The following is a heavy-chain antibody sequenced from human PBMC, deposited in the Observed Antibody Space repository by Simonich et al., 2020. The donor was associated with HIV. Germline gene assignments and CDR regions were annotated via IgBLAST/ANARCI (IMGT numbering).Heavy chain of an antibody. J-gene: IGHJ5*02. CDR1: GYTLTDLS. Sequence: QVQLVQSGAEVKKPGASVKVSCKVSGYTLTDLSLHWVRQAPGKGLELRKNFVPEDGETIYTQEFNGRDTMTEDTSTDKAYMERSSLRYEDKAVYYCARGGGEQQLVSWFDPWGQGTLVTVSS. CDR2: FVPEDGET. V-gene: IGHV1-24*01. D-gene: IGHD6-13*01. CDR3: ARGGGEQQLVSWFDP.